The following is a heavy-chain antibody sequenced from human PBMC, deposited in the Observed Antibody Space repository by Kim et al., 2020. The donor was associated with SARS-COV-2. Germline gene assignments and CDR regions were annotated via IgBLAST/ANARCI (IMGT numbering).Heavy chain of an antibody. CDR2: VYYSGST. J-gene: IGHJ5*02. V-gene: IGHV4-39*01. CDR3: ARLEMTGIGGVGWFDP. Sequence: SETLSLTCTVSGGSISRSNSHWGWIRQPPGKGLEWIGSVYYSGSTFYNPSLKSRVTISVDTSENQLSLKLTSVTAADTAVYYCARLEMTGIGGVGWFDP. D-gene: IGHD1-1*01. CDR1: GGSISRSNSH.